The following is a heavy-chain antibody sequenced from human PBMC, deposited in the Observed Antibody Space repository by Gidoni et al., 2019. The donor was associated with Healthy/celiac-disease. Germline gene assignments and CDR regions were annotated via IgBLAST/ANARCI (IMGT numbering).Heavy chain of an antibody. D-gene: IGHD3-22*01. Sequence: EVQLVESGGGLVQPGGSLRLSCAASGFTFRSYDMHWVRQATGKGLEWVSAIGTAGDTYYPGSVKGRFTSSRENAKNSLYLQMNSLRAGDTAVYYCARAYYYDSSGRPYYFDYWGQGTLVTVSS. CDR1: GFTFRSYD. CDR2: IGTAGDT. V-gene: IGHV3-13*04. J-gene: IGHJ4*02. CDR3: ARAYYYDSSGRPYYFDY.